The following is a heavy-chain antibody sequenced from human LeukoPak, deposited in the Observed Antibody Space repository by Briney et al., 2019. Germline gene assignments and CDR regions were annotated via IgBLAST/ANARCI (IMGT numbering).Heavy chain of an antibody. J-gene: IGHJ4*02. D-gene: IGHD3-10*01. V-gene: IGHV1-69*05. CDR2: IIPIFGTA. CDR1: GGTFSSYA. Sequence: ASVKVCCKASGGTFSSYAISWVRQAPGQGLGWMGGIIPIFGTANYAQKFQGRVTITTDESTSTAYMELSSLRSEDTAVYYCARDPMSGGSGSYYPGAPFDYWAREPWSPSPQ. CDR3: ARDPMSGGSGSYYPGAPFDY.